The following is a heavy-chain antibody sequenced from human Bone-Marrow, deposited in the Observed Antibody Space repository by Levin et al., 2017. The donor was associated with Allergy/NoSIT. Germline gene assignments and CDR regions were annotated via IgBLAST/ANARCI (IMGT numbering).Heavy chain of an antibody. CDR3: ASTSEGGGWYSTPPNI. D-gene: IGHD6-19*01. CDR1: GFTFSSYG. CDR2: IWYDGSNK. Sequence: GGSLRLSCAASGFTFSSYGMHWVRQAPGKGLEWVAVIWYDGSNKYYADSVKGRFTISRDNSKNTLYLQMNSLRAEDTAVYYCASTSEGGGWYSTPPNIWGQGTMVTVSS. V-gene: IGHV3-33*01. J-gene: IGHJ3*02.